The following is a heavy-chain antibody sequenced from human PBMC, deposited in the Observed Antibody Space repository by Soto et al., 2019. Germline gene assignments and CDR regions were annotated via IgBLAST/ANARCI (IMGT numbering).Heavy chain of an antibody. V-gene: IGHV3-7*01. CDR2: IKKDGSEK. D-gene: IGHD3-16*01. J-gene: IGHJ6*02. Sequence: PGGSLRLSCAASGFTFSDSWMDWVRQAPGKGPEWVVNIKKDGSEKNYVDSVTGRFTISRDNAKNSLYLQVNSLRAEDTAVYYCASLGRHGWGQGTTVTVSS. CDR3: ASLGRHG. CDR1: GFTFSDSW.